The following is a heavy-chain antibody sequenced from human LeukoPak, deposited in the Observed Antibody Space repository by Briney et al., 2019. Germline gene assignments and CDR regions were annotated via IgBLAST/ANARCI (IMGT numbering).Heavy chain of an antibody. CDR2: IYPGDSET. V-gene: IGHV5-51*01. CDR3: ATSESQTKFDY. J-gene: IGHJ4*02. Sequence: GESLKISCKDSGHSFTSYWIGWVRQMPGKGLEWMGIIYPGDSETLYSPSFQGQVTISADKSINTAYLLWSSLKASDTAMYYCATSESQTKFDYWAQGTLVTVSS. D-gene: IGHD1/OR15-1a*01. CDR1: GHSFTSYW.